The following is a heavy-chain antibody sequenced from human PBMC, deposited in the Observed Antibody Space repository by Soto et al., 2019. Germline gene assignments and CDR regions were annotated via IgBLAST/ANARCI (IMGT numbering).Heavy chain of an antibody. CDR1: GFTFSSYG. D-gene: IGHD1-26*01. V-gene: IGHV3-33*01. Sequence: QVQLVESGGGVVQPGRSLRLSCAASGFTFSSYGMHWVRQAPGKGLEWVAVIWYDGSNKYYADSVKGRFTISRDNSKNTLYLQMNSLRAEDTAVYYCARDRVVGATSLDYWGQGTLVTVSS. J-gene: IGHJ4*02. CDR2: IWYDGSNK. CDR3: ARDRVVGATSLDY.